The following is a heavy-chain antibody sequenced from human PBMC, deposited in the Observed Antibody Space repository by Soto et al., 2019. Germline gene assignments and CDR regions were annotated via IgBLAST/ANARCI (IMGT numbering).Heavy chain of an antibody. J-gene: IGHJ4*02. CDR1: GFTFSNYA. Sequence: EVQLLESGGGFVQPGGSLRLPCAASGFTFSNYAMTWVRQAPGKGLEWVSAITSTGSSTYYADSVKGRFTISRDNSKNTLFLQINSLRAVDTAVYYCAKGAEGYVVSSLDFWGQGTLVSVSS. D-gene: IGHD5-12*01. CDR3: AKGAEGYVVSSLDF. V-gene: IGHV3-23*01. CDR2: ITSTGSST.